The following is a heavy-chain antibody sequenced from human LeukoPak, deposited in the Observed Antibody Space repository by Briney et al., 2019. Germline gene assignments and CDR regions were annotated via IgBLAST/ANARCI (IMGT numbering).Heavy chain of an antibody. Sequence: ASVKVSCKASGYTFTSYDINWVRQATGQGLEWMGWMNPNSGNTGYAQKFQGRVTMTRNTSISTAYTELSSLRSEDTAVYYCARGLWFGEFYYYCMDVWGKGTTVTVSS. V-gene: IGHV1-8*01. CDR1: GYTFTSYD. CDR2: MNPNSGNT. D-gene: IGHD3-10*01. CDR3: ARGLWFGEFYYYCMDV. J-gene: IGHJ6*03.